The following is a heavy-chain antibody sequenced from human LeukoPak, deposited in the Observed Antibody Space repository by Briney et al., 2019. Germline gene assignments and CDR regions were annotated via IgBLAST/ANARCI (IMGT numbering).Heavy chain of an antibody. CDR2: IYESRST. V-gene: IGHV4-61*01. D-gene: IGHD3-22*01. CDR3: ARGGDSSGLTDY. CDR1: GGPVSSGSYY. Sequence: SETLSLTCTVSGGPVSSGSYYWSWIRQPPGKGLEWIGQIYESRSTNYNPSLRSRVTISADTSKNQFSLKLNSVTAADTAVYYCARGGDSSGLTDYWGQGTLVTVSS. J-gene: IGHJ4*02.